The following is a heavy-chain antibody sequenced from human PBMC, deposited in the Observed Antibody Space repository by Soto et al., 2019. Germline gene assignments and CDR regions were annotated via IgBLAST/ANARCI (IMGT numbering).Heavy chain of an antibody. J-gene: IGHJ4*02. CDR3: ARDARATVVTSSYYFDY. CDR1: GYTFTSYG. D-gene: IGHD4-17*01. Sequence: QVQLVQSGAEVKKPGASVKVSCKASGYTFTSYGISWVRQAPGQGLEWMGWISAYNGNTNYAQKLQGRVTMTTDTSTSTASMELRSLRSDDTAVYYCARDARATVVTSSYYFDYWGQGTLVTVSS. V-gene: IGHV1-18*01. CDR2: ISAYNGNT.